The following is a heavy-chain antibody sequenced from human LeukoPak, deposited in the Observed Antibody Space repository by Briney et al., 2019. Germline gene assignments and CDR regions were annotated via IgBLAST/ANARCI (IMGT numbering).Heavy chain of an antibody. Sequence: SVRVSCKASGFTFTSSAMQWVRQARGQRLEWIGWIVVGSGNTNYAQKFQEGVTITRDMSTSTAYMELSSLRSEDTAVYYCAARFLEWFGDAFDIWGQGTMVTVSS. CDR1: GFTFTSSA. V-gene: IGHV1-58*02. CDR2: IVVGSGNT. D-gene: IGHD3-3*01. CDR3: AARFLEWFGDAFDI. J-gene: IGHJ3*02.